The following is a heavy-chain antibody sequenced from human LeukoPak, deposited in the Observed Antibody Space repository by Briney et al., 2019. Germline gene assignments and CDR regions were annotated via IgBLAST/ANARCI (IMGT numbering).Heavy chain of an antibody. D-gene: IGHD3-3*01. Sequence: ASVKVSCKASGYTFTSYDINWVRQATGQGLEWTGWMNPNSGNTGYAQKFQGRVTITRNTSISTAYMELSSLRSEDTAVYYCARVAADFWSGYYGDYWGQGTLVTVSS. CDR2: MNPNSGNT. V-gene: IGHV1-8*03. CDR3: ARVAADFWSGYYGDY. J-gene: IGHJ4*02. CDR1: GYTFTSYD.